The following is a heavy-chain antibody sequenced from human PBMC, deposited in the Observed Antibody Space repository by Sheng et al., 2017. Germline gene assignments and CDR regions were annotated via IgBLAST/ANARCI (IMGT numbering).Heavy chain of an antibody. CDR2: IYYDGSA. V-gene: IGHV3-53*01. J-gene: IGHJ3*02. CDR1: GFTVNSNY. CDR3: ARGGALDI. Sequence: EVQLVESGGGLIQPGGSLRLSCVASGFTVNSNYMNWVRQAPGKGLEWVSVIYYDGSAYYPDSVKGRFTISRENSENTVYLQMNSLRAEDTAVYYCARGGALDIWGQGTIVTVSS.